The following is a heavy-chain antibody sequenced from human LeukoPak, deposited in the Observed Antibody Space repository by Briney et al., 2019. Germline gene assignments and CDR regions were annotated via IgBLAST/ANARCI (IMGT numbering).Heavy chain of an antibody. CDR2: ISGSGGST. CDR3: AKDCGGDCSPPGNAFDI. V-gene: IGHV3-23*01. Sequence: GGSLRLSCAAPGFTFSSYAMSWVRQAPGKGLEWVSAISGSGGSTYYADSVKGRFTISRDNSKNTLYLQMNSLRAEDTAVYYCAKDCGGDCSPPGNAFDIWGQGTMVTVSS. CDR1: GFTFSSYA. D-gene: IGHD2-21*02. J-gene: IGHJ3*02.